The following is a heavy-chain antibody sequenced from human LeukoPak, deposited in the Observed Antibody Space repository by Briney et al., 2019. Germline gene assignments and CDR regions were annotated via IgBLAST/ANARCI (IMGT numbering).Heavy chain of an antibody. CDR3: ARLIVGATTGSHYYYGMDV. J-gene: IGHJ6*02. Sequence: PSETLSLTCAVYGGSFSGYYWNWIRQPPGKGLEWIGEINHSGSTNYNPSLKSRVTISIDTSKNQFSLKLSSVTAADTAVYYCARLIVGATTGSHYYYGMDVWGQGTTVTVSS. CDR2: INHSGST. V-gene: IGHV4-34*01. CDR1: GGSFSGYY. D-gene: IGHD1-26*01.